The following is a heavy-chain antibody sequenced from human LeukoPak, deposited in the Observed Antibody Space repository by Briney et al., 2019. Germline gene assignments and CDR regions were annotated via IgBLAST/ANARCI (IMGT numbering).Heavy chain of an antibody. CDR2: IYYSGST. J-gene: IGHJ4*02. Sequence: SETLSLTCTVSGGSISSGGYYWSWIRQHPGKGLEWIGCIYYSGSTYYNPSLKSRVTISVDTSKNQFSLKLSSVTAADTAVYYCASGRSYYDFWSGPPPWYFDYWGQGTLVTVSS. D-gene: IGHD3-3*01. V-gene: IGHV4-31*03. CDR3: ASGRSYYDFWSGPPPWYFDY. CDR1: GGSISSGGYY.